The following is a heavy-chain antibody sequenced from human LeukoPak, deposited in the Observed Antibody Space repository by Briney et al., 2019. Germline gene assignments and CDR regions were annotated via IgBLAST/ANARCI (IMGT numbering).Heavy chain of an antibody. Sequence: ASVKVSCKVSGYTLTELSMLWVRQAPGKGLEWMGGFDPEDGETIYAQKFQGRVTMTEDTSTDTAYMELSSLRSEDTAVYYCATPRLYSGSYFAFDIWGQGTMVTVSS. J-gene: IGHJ3*02. D-gene: IGHD1-26*01. CDR3: ATPRLYSGSYFAFDI. CDR1: GYTLTELS. V-gene: IGHV1-24*01. CDR2: FDPEDGET.